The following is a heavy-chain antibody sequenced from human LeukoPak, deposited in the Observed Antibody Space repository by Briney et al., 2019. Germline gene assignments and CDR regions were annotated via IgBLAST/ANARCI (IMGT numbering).Heavy chain of an antibody. J-gene: IGHJ3*02. CDR3: ARVRRSSLDAFDI. CDR2: ISSSGSTI. Sequence: PGGSLRLSCAASGFTFSDYYMSWIRQAPGKGLEWVSYISSSGSTIYYADSVKGRFTISRDNAKNSLYLQMYSLRAEDTAVYYCARVRRSSLDAFDIWAKGQWSPSLQ. V-gene: IGHV3-11*01. D-gene: IGHD6-6*01. CDR1: GFTFSDYY.